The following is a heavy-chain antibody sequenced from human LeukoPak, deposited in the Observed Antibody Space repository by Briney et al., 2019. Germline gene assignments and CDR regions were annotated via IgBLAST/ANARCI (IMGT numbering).Heavy chain of an antibody. V-gene: IGHV3-74*01. D-gene: IGHD2-21*02. J-gene: IGHJ4*02. Sequence: PGGSLRLSCAASGFSFSTQRMHWVRQAPGKGLVWVSYINIDERITGYADSVKGRFTISRDNAKNTLYLQMNSLRAEDTAVYYCARNFYCGGDCAISYFDYWGQGTLVTVSS. CDR3: ARNFYCGGDCAISYFDY. CDR1: GFSFSTQR. CDR2: INIDERIT.